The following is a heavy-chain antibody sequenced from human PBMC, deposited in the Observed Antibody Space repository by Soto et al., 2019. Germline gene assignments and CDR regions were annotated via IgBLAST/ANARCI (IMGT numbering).Heavy chain of an antibody. CDR2: IYSSGTT. CDR1: GFTFSDHQ. D-gene: IGHD3-9*01. J-gene: IGHJ4*02. V-gene: IGHV3-53*01. Sequence: EVQLVESGGGLIQPGGSLRLSCAASGFTFSDHQMNWVRQAPGRGLEWVSVIYSSGTTYYGDSVKGRFTISRDNSKNTLYLQMNSLRTDDTALYYCARAGSPFHSDSTGYWGFDYWGQGTLVTVSS. CDR3: ARAGSPFHSDSTGYWGFDY.